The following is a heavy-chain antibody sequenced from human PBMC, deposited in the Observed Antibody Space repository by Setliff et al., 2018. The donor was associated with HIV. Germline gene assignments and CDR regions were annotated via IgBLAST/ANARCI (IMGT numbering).Heavy chain of an antibody. D-gene: IGHD3-10*01. CDR2: ISIGSGGAI. Sequence: GSLRLSCAASGFTFRNYKFNWVRQAPGRGLEWVSSISIGSGGAIDYADSVQGRFTISRDNSKNSLYLQMNSLRVEDTAVYYCARTRALTSRSHTLFHALDVWGRGTPVTVSS. J-gene: IGHJ6*02. CDR3: ARTRALTSRSHTLFHALDV. V-gene: IGHV3-48*03. CDR1: GFTFRNYK.